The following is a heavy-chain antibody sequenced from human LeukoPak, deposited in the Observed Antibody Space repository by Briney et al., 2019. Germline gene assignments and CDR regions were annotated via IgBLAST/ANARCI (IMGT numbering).Heavy chain of an antibody. CDR3: ARDHVVRGVMHY. D-gene: IGHD3-10*01. CDR1: GGTFSSYA. Sequence: GSSVKVSCKASGGTFSSYAISWVRQAPGQGLEWMGGIIPIFGTANYAQKFQGRVTITTDESTSTAYMELSNLRSEDTAVYYCARDHVVRGVMHYWGQGTLVTVSS. V-gene: IGHV1-69*05. CDR2: IIPIFGTA. J-gene: IGHJ4*02.